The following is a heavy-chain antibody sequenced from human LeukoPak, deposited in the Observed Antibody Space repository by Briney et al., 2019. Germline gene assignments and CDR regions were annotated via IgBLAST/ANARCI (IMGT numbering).Heavy chain of an antibody. CDR3: ARENLWFGELDYYYYYMDV. J-gene: IGHJ6*03. D-gene: IGHD3-10*01. Sequence: SSVKVSCKASGGTFSSYAISWVRQAPGQGLGWMGRIIPIFGTANYAQKFQGRVTITTDESTSTAYMKLSSLRSEDTAVYYCARENLWFGELDYYYYYMDVWGKGTTVTVSS. CDR2: IIPIFGTA. V-gene: IGHV1-69*05. CDR1: GGTFSSYA.